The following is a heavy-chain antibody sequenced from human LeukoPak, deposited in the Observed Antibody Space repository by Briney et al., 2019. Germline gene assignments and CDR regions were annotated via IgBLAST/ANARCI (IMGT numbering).Heavy chain of an antibody. CDR2: IIPIFGTA. CDR3: ARAGFVTYDSSGYWSYFQH. Sequence: AASVKVSCKASGYTFTGYYMHWVRQAPGQGLEWMGGIIPIFGTANYAQKFQGRVTITTDESTSTAYMELSSLRSEDTAVYYCARAGFVTYDSSGYWSYFQHWGQGTLVTVSS. V-gene: IGHV1-69*05. D-gene: IGHD3-22*01. CDR1: GYTFTGYY. J-gene: IGHJ1*01.